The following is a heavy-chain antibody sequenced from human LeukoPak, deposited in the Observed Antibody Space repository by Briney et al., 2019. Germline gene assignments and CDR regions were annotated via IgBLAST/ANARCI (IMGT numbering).Heavy chain of an antibody. CDR2: IFYSGGT. J-gene: IGHJ4*02. Sequence: SETLSLTCTVSGGSLNTPNYYWGWIRQTPGKGLEWIGNIFYSGGTYYSPSLTSRVTISLDTSRNQFSLRLNSVTAADTAVYYCARVNIVRGRAFDYWGQGTLVTVSS. CDR1: GGSLNTPNYY. D-gene: IGHD3-10*01. CDR3: ARVNIVRGRAFDY. V-gene: IGHV4-39*07.